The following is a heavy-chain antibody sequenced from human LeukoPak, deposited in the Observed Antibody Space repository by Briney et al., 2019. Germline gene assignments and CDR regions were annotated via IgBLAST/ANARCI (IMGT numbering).Heavy chain of an antibody. V-gene: IGHV4-4*02. D-gene: IGHD3-9*01. CDR2: IYHSGST. CDR3: AKNYDILTGYSH. CDR1: GGAISSSNW. Sequence: SETLSLTCAVAGGAISSSNWWSWVRQPPGKGLEWIGEIYHSGSTNYNPSLKSRVTISVDKSKNQFSLKLSSVTAADTAVYYCAKNYDILTGYSHWGQGTLVTVSS. J-gene: IGHJ1*01.